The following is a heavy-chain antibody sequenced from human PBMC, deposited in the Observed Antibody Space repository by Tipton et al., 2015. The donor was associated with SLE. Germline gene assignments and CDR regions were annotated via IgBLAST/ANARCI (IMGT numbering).Heavy chain of an antibody. Sequence: SLRLSCAASGFIFSDYSMNWVRQAPGKGLEWVSSISSSSSYIYYADSVKGRFTISRDNAKNSLYLQMDNLRPEDTAVYYCATRQGSGWYQSFDYWGQGSLVTVSS. J-gene: IGHJ4*02. V-gene: IGHV3-21*01. CDR1: GFIFSDYS. D-gene: IGHD6-19*01. CDR2: ISSSSSYI. CDR3: ATRQGSGWYQSFDY.